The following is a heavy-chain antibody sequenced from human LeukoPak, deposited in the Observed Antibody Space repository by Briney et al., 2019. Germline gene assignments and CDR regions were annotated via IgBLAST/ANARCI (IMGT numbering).Heavy chain of an antibody. V-gene: IGHV3-74*01. CDR2: INSDGSST. CDR3: ASGDYVPCFDY. Sequence: GGSLRLSXAASGFTFSYYWMHWVRQAPGKGLVWVSRINSDGSSTSYADSVKGRFTISRDNAKNTLYLQMNSLRAEDTAVYYCASGDYVPCFDYWGQGTLVTVSS. D-gene: IGHD4-17*01. J-gene: IGHJ4*02. CDR1: GFTFSYYW.